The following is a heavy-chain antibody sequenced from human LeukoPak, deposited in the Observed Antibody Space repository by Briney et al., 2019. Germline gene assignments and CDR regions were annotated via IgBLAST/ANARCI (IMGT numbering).Heavy chain of an antibody. J-gene: IGHJ3*02. Sequence: SQTLSLTCSVSGGSISSGTYYWSWIRQPAGKGLEWIGRIYTSGSTRYNPSLKSRVTISVDTSKNQFSLRLSSVTAADTAVYYCAREFWNYRSGNLQAFDIWGQGTMVTVSS. CDR2: IYTSGST. CDR3: AREFWNYRSGNLQAFDI. V-gene: IGHV4-61*02. CDR1: GGSISSGTYY. D-gene: IGHD3-10*01.